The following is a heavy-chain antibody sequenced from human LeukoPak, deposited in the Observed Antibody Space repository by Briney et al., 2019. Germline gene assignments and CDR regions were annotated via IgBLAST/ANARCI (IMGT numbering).Heavy chain of an antibody. V-gene: IGHV1-8*01. D-gene: IGHD2-15*01. CDR2: INPNSGNR. CDR3: ARVDGSPDY. J-gene: IGHJ4*02. CDR1: GYTFTSLD. Sequence: ASVKVSCKASGYTFTSLDINWVRQATGQGLEWMGWINPNSGNRGYAQQFQGRVTITRDTSISTVYMALSSLRSEDTAVYYCARVDGSPDYWGQGTLVTVSS.